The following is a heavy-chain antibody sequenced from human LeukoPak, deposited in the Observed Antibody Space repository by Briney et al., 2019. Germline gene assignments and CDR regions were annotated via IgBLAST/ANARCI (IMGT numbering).Heavy chain of an antibody. CDR1: GGSISSGSYY. Sequence: SETLSLTCTVSGGSISSGSYYWTWIRQPAGKGLEWIGRVYTSGSTNYNPSLKSRVTISVDTSKNQFSLNLRSVTAADTAVYYCARQGDGYSSHFDYWGQGTLVTVSS. CDR3: ARQGDGYSSHFDY. CDR2: VYTSGST. J-gene: IGHJ4*02. D-gene: IGHD5-24*01. V-gene: IGHV4-61*02.